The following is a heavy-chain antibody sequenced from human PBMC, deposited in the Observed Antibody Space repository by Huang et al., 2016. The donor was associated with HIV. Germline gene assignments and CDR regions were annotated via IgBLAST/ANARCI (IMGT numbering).Heavy chain of an antibody. CDR1: GYMFTKYW. CDR2: IYPGDSDT. V-gene: IGHV5-51*01. CDR3: ARHDGARPGWVDN. Sequence: EVQLVQSGAEVKKPGESLKISCKGSGYMFTKYWIGWVRQMPGKGLGWMGIIYPGDSDTRDSPSFQGHVTISADKASTTAYLQLSSLKASETAIYYCARHDGARPGWVDNWGQGTLVTVSS. J-gene: IGHJ5*02. D-gene: IGHD4-17*01.